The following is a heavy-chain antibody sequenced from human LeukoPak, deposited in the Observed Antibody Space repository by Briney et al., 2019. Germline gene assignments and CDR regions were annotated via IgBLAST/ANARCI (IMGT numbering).Heavy chain of an antibody. J-gene: IGHJ3*02. Sequence: GGSLRLSCAASGFTFSSYAMIWVRQAPGKGLEWVSGISGSGGSTYYADSVKGRFTISRDNSKNTLYLQMNSLRAEDTAVYYCARESHSSSWYGAAFDIWGQGTMVTVSS. CDR2: ISGSGGST. CDR1: GFTFSSYA. CDR3: ARESHSSSWYGAAFDI. V-gene: IGHV3-23*01. D-gene: IGHD6-13*01.